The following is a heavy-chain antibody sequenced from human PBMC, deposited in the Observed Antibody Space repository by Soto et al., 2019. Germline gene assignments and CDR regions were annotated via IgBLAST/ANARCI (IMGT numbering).Heavy chain of an antibody. Sequence: GGSLRLSCAASGFTFSSYGMHWVRQAPGKGLEWVAVIWYDGSNKYYADSVKGRFTISRDSSKNTLYLQMNSLRAEDTAVYYCARDAYVLRYFDWPNYWGQGTLVTVSS. CDR1: GFTFSSYG. J-gene: IGHJ4*02. CDR3: ARDAYVLRYFDWPNY. CDR2: IWYDGSNK. V-gene: IGHV3-33*01. D-gene: IGHD3-9*01.